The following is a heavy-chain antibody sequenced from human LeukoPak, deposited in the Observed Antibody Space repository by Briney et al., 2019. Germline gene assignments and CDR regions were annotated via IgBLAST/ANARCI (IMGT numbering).Heavy chain of an antibody. Sequence: GGSLRLSCAASGFTFDDYAMHWVRPAPGKGLEWVSGISWNSGSIGYADSVKGRFTISRDNAKNSLYLQMNSLRDEDTALYYCANLSSAGCRRITSCSAYMDVWGKGTTVTVSS. V-gene: IGHV3-9*01. CDR1: GFTFDDYA. J-gene: IGHJ6*03. D-gene: IGHD2-2*01. CDR3: ANLSSAGCRRITSCSAYMDV. CDR2: ISWNSGSI.